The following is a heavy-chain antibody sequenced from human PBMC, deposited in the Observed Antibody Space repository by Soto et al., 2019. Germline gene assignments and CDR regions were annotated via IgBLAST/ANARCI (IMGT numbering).Heavy chain of an antibody. V-gene: IGHV1-69*01. D-gene: IGHD6-13*01. CDR3: ASSRAPRSSWDLDY. J-gene: IGHJ4*02. Sequence: QVQLVQSGAEVKKPGSSVEVCCKASGGTFSSYAISWVRQAPGQGLEWMGGIIPIFGTANYAQKFQGRVTITADESTSTAYMELSSLRSEDTAVYYCASSRAPRSSWDLDYWGQGTLVTVSS. CDR2: IIPIFGTA. CDR1: GGTFSSYA.